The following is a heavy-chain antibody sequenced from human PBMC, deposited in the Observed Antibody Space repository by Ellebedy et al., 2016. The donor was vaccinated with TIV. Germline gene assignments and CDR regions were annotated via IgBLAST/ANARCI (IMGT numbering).Heavy chain of an antibody. V-gene: IGHV3-7*04. J-gene: IGHJ4*02. CDR2: IKQDGGER. CDR3: ARGIVAVGYYFDY. D-gene: IGHD6-13*01. CDR1: GFTFSGYW. Sequence: GESLKISCAASGFTFSGYWMSWVRQAPGKGLEWVADIKQDGGERYYVDSVTGHFTISRDNSKNTLFLQMNSLRAEDTAVYYCARGIVAVGYYFDYWGQGTLVTVSS.